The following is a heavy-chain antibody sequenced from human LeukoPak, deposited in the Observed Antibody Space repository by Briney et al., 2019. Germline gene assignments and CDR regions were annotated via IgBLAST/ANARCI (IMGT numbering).Heavy chain of an antibody. V-gene: IGHV3-66*01. CDR1: GFIVSSNY. Sequence: PGGSLRLSCAASGFIVSSNYMSWVRQAPGKGLEWVSVIYSGGSTHYADSVKGRFTISRDNSKNTLYLQMNSLRAEDTAVYYCARDLAGRRYWYFDLWGRGTLVTVSS. J-gene: IGHJ2*01. D-gene: IGHD2-15*01. CDR2: IYSGGST. CDR3: ARDLAGRRYWYFDL.